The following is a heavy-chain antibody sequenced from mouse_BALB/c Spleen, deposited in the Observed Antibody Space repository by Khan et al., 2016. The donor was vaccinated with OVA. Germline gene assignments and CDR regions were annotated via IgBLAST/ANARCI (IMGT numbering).Heavy chain of an antibody. CDR1: GFSLSRYN. V-gene: IGHV2-6-4*01. J-gene: IGHJ4*01. CDR3: ARAYYRYDGYYAMDY. CDR2: IWGGGGT. D-gene: IGHD2-14*01. Sequence: QVQLKESGPGLVAPSQSLSITCTVSGFSLSRYNIHWVRQPPGKGLEWLGMIWGGGGTDYNSTLKSRLSISKDNHKSQVFLKMNSLQTDDSAMYYCARAYYRYDGYYAMDYWGHGTSVTVSS.